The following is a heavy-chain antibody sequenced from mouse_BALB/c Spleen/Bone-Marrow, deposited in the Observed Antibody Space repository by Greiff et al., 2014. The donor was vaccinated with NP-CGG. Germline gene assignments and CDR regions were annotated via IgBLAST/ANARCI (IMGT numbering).Heavy chain of an antibody. CDR2: IYPGDGDT. Sequence: QVQLQPPGAELVRPGSSVKISYKASGYAFSSYWMNWVKQRPGQGLEWIGQIYPGDGDTNYNGNFKDKATLTTDKSSTTAYMQLSSLTSEDSAVYFCARGGRLTGYYFDYWAKAPLSQSPQ. CDR1: GYAFSSYW. V-gene: IGHV1-80*01. CDR3: ARGGRLTGYYFDY. J-gene: IGHJ2*01. D-gene: IGHD4-1*01.